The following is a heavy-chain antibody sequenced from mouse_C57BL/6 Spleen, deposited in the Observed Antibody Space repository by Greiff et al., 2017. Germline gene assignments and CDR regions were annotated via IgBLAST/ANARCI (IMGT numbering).Heavy chain of an antibody. CDR1: GFSLTSYG. J-gene: IGHJ1*03. CDR2: IWSGGST. Sequence: QVQLQQSGPGLVQPSQSLSITCTVSGFSLTSYGVHWVRQPPGKGLEWLGVIWSGGSTDYNADFISRLSISKDNSKGQVFFKMNSLLANDTAIYYCTKNGRDYYGSSYYWYFDVWGTGTTVTVSS. V-gene: IGHV2-4*01. CDR3: TKNGRDYYGSSYYWYFDV. D-gene: IGHD1-1*01.